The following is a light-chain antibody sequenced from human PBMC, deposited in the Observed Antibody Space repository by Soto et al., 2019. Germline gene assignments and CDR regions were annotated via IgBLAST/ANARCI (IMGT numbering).Light chain of an antibody. J-gene: IGLJ3*02. CDR1: SSDVGSYNR. Sequence: QSALTQPPSVSGSPGQSVTISCTGTSSDVGSYNRVSWYQQPPGTAPKLIIDEVTNRLSGVPNRFSASKSGNTASLTISGLQAEDEADYYCTSYTSSRTWVFGGGTKLTVL. V-gene: IGLV2-18*02. CDR3: TSYTSSRTWV. CDR2: EVT.